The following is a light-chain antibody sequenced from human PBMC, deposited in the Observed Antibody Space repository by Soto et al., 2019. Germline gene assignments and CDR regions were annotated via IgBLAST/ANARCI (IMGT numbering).Light chain of an antibody. CDR1: QSISNN. CDR2: AGS. J-gene: IGKJ5*01. Sequence: EIVMTQSPGTLSVSLGERATLSCRASQSISNNLAWYQQKPGQAPRLLIYAGSTRATGIPARFSGSGSETEFTLTITSLQSEDFALYSCQQYKNWPRGTFGQGTRLEI. CDR3: QQYKNWPRGT. V-gene: IGKV3-15*01.